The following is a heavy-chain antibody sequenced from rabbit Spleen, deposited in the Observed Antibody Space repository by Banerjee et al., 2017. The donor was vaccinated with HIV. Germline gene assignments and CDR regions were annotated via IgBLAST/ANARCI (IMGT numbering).Heavy chain of an antibody. D-gene: IGHD7-1*01. CDR1: GFSFSSSYW. V-gene: IGHV1S45*01. J-gene: IGHJ6*01. CDR3: ARDTGTSFSSYGMDL. CDR2: IFSSSDIT. Sequence: QEQLVESGGGLVQPEGSLTLTCTASGFSFSSSYWMYWVRQAPGKGLEWIGCIFSSSDITWYATWAKGRFTISKTSSTTVTLQMTSLTDADTATYFCARDTGTSFSSYGMDLWGQGPWSPS.